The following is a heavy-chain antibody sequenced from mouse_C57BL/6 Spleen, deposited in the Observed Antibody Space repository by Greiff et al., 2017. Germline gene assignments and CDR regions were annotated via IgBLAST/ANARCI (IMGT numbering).Heavy chain of an antibody. Sequence: QVHVKQPGAELVKPGASVKMSCKASGYTFTSYWLTGVKKRPGQGLEWIGDIYPGSGSTNNNEKFKSKATLTVATSSSTAYMHRSSLPSEASAVYYCASQAGDSSGYGFAYWGQGTLVTVSA. CDR1: GYTFTSYW. D-gene: IGHD3-2*02. CDR2: IYPGSGST. J-gene: IGHJ3*01. CDR3: ASQAGDSSGYGFAY. V-gene: IGHV1-55*01.